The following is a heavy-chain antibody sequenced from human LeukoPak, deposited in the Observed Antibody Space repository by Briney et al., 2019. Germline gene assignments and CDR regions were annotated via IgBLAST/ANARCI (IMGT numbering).Heavy chain of an antibody. CDR3: AKVTVTMAATGDY. CDR2: ISGSGGST. CDR1: GFIFNNYD. V-gene: IGHV3-23*01. J-gene: IGHJ4*02. D-gene: IGHD2-15*01. Sequence: GGSLRLSCVVSGFIFNNYDMSWVRQAPGKGLEGVSAISGSGGSTYYADSVKGRFTISRDNSKNTLYLQMNSLRVEDTAIYYCAKVTVTMAATGDYWGQGTLVTVSS.